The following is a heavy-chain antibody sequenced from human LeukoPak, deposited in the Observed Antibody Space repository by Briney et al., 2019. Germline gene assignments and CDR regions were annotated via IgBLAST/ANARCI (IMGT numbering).Heavy chain of an antibody. J-gene: IGHJ5*02. CDR1: GYTFTSYD. CDR2: INPNSGGT. Sequence: GASVKVSCKASGYTFTSYDINWVRQAPGQGLEWMGRINPNSGGTNYAQKFQGRVTMTRDTSISTAYMELSRLRSDDTAVYYCARVARGQGNWFDPWGQGTLVTVSS. V-gene: IGHV1-2*06. D-gene: IGHD3/OR15-3a*01. CDR3: ARVARGQGNWFDP.